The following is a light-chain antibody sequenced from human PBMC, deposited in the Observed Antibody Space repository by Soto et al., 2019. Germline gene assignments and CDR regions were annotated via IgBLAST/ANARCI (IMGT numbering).Light chain of an antibody. CDR2: VAI. J-gene: IGLJ3*02. CDR1: SSDVGGYNY. CDR3: SSYTSSSTLV. V-gene: IGLV2-14*01. Sequence: QSALTQPASVSGSPGQSITISCTGTSSDVGGYNYVSWYQQHPGKAPKPMIFVAINRPSGVSNRFSGSKSGNTASLTISGLQAEDEADYYCSSYTSSSTLVFGGGTKLTVL.